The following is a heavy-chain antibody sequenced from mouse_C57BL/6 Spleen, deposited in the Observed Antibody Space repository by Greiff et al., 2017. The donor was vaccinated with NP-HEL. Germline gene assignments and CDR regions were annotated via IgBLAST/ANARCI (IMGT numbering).Heavy chain of an antibody. V-gene: IGHV1-22*01. D-gene: IGHD4-1*01. CDR2: INPNNGGT. CDR1: GYTFTDYN. Sequence: EVKLMESGPELVKPGASVKMSCKASGYTFTDYNMHWVKQSHGKSLEWIGYINPNNGGTSYNQKFKGKATLTVNKSSSTAYMELRSLTSEDSAVYYCAREVNWVDYWGQGTTLTVSS. J-gene: IGHJ2*01. CDR3: AREVNWVDY.